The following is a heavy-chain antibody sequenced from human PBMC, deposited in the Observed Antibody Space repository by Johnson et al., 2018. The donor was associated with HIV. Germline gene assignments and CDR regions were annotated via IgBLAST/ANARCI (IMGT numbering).Heavy chain of an antibody. Sequence: WVRQAPGKGLEWVAVISYDGTNKYYADPVQGRFTISRDNSKNTLYLQMNSLRAEDTAVYYCAREFGDLRAFDIWGQGTMVTVSS. J-gene: IGHJ3*02. CDR2: ISYDGTNK. CDR3: AREFGDLRAFDI. D-gene: IGHD3-16*01. V-gene: IGHV3-30*03.